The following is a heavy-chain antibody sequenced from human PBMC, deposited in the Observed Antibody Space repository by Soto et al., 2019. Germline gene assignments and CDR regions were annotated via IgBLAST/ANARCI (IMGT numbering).Heavy chain of an antibody. J-gene: IGHJ4*02. CDR2: IYWNDSK. CDR3: AHRLTLNSNWNYGRFDY. Sequence: QITLKESGPTLVKPTQTLTLTCTFSGFSLTTYGVGVGWVRQPPGKALEWLALIYWNDSKRYSPSLKSRLTITKDTSKNHVVLIMTNLDPVDTATYYCAHRLTLNSNWNYGRFDYWGPGTLVTVSS. CDR1: GFSLTTYGVG. V-gene: IGHV2-5*01. D-gene: IGHD1-7*01.